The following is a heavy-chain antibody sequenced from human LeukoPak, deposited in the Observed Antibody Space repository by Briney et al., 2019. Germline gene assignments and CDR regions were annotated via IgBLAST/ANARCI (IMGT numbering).Heavy chain of an antibody. J-gene: IGHJ6*02. CDR2: ISRDGTIT. CDR3: AKDTPLFYHYYGIDV. Sequence: GGSLRLSCAASGLNLDAYAMHWVRQAPGKGLEWVSLISRDGTITYYADSVKGRFTISRDNSKNSLFLEMNSLRSEDTALYYCAKDTPLFYHYYGIDVWGQGTTVTVSS. V-gene: IGHV3-43*02. CDR1: GLNLDAYA.